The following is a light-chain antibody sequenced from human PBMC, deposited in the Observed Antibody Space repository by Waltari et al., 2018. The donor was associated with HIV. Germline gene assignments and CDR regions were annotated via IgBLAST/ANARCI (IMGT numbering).Light chain of an antibody. CDR3: QHYYTYPAS. V-gene: IGKV1-8*01. CDR2: GAS. CDR1: QGISSY. Sequence: AMRMPQPQTPFSAPTGDRVPITCRASQGISSYLAWYQQKPGKAPKLLIYGASTWQSGVPARFSGSGSGTDFTLTISGLESEDFATYYCQHYYTYPASFGQGTKVEIK. J-gene: IGKJ1*01.